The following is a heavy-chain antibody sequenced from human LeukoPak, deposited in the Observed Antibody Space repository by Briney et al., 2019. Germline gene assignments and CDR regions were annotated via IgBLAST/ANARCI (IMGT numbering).Heavy chain of an antibody. J-gene: IGHJ6*03. Sequence: SETLSLTCTVSGGSISSYYWSWIRQPPGKGLEWIGYIYTSGSTNYNPSPKRRVTISVDTSKNQFSLKLSSVTAADTAVYYCARQSATYDFWSGYYKGYYYYYMDVWGKGTTVTVSS. CDR2: IYTSGST. CDR3: ARQSATYDFWSGYYKGYYYYYMDV. D-gene: IGHD3-3*01. CDR1: GGSISSYY. V-gene: IGHV4-4*09.